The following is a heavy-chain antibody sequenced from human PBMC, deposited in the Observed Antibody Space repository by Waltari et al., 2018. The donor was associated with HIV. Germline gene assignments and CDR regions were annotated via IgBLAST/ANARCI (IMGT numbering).Heavy chain of an antibody. V-gene: IGHV3-23*01. D-gene: IGHD3-10*01. J-gene: IGHJ6*02. Sequence: GGARVQQGESLTLSCQVSGSSVWPFSLCWIRQGPERGLECLATIDGDATTTHYADAVRGRSVVSRDLSKGRLLLQMDGLRVDDTAVYFCATHLTGSGSFFYYIMDNWGRGTTVSVS. CDR3: ATHLTGSGSFFYYIMDN. CDR2: IDGDATTT. CDR1: GSSVWPFS.